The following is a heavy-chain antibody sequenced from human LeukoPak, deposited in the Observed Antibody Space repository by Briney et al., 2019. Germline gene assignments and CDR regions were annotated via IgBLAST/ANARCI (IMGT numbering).Heavy chain of an antibody. V-gene: IGHV4-39*07. CDR3: ARGQGSSSWYYFDY. J-gene: IGHJ4*02. CDR1: GGSIRSSYYY. CDR2: INHSGST. D-gene: IGHD6-13*01. Sequence: KPSETLSLTCTVSGGSIRSSYYYWGWIRQPPGKGLEWIGEINHSGSTNYNPSLKSRVTISVDTSKNQFSLKLSSVTAADTAVYYCARGQGSSSWYYFDYWGQGTLVTVSS.